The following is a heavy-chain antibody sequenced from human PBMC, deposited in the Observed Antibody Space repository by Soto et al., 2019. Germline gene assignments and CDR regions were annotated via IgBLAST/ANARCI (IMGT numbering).Heavy chain of an antibody. V-gene: IGHV3-21*01. J-gene: IGHJ4*02. Sequence: EVQLVESGGGLGKPGGSLRLSCAASGFTFSSYSMNWVRQAPGKGLEWVSSISSSSSYIYYADSVKGRFTISRDNAKNSLYLQMNSLRAEDTAVYYCARDLDSSSPIPFDYWGQGTLVTVSS. D-gene: IGHD6-13*01. CDR3: ARDLDSSSPIPFDY. CDR2: ISSSSSYI. CDR1: GFTFSSYS.